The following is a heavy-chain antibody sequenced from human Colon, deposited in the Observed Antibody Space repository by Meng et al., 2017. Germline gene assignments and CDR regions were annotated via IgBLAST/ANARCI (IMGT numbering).Heavy chain of an antibody. CDR2: INQDGSER. Sequence: GESLKISCAASGFTFSTHWMTWVRQAPGKGLEWVANINQDGSERTYVDSVKGRFAISRDDAKNSLYLQMNGLRVEDTAVYYCATGLPSAMRSALAYWGQGTRVTGYS. CDR1: GFTFSTHW. V-gene: IGHV3-7*01. D-gene: IGHD2-2*01. CDR3: ATGLPSAMRSALAY. J-gene: IGHJ4*02.